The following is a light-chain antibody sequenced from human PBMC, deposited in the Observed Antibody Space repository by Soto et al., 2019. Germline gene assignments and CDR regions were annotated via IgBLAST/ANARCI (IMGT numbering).Light chain of an antibody. V-gene: IGLV1-47*02. CDR3: AAWDDSLSGPV. Sequence: HSVLTQPPSASGTPGQRVTISCSGSSSNIGSNYVYWYQQLPGTAPKLLIYSNNQRPSGVPDRFSGSKSGTSASLAISGLRSEDEADYYCAAWDDSLSGPVFGGGTKLTVL. CDR2: SNN. CDR1: SSNIGSNY. J-gene: IGLJ2*01.